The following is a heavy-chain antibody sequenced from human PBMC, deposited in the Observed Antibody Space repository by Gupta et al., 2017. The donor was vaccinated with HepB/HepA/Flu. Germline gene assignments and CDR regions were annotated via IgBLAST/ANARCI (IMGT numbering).Heavy chain of an antibody. CDR3: ARLALGYCSSTSCSVRDYYYMDV. V-gene: IGHV4-39*01. Sequence: QLQLQESGPGLVKPSETLSLTCTVSGGSISSSSYYWGWIRQPPGKGLEWIGSIYYSGSTYYNPSLKSRVTISVDTSKNQFSLKLSSVTAADTAVYYCARLALGYCSSTSCSVRDYYYMDVWGKGTTVTVSS. CDR2: IYYSGST. J-gene: IGHJ6*03. D-gene: IGHD2-2*01. CDR1: GGSISSSSYY.